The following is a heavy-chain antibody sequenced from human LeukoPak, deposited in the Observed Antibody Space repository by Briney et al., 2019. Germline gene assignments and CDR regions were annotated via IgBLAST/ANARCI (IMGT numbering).Heavy chain of an antibody. CDR3: AREKDAFDI. Sequence: GGSLRLSCAASGFIFSSYYMNWVRQTPGKGLEWVANIKQDGSEKYYVDSVKGRFTISRDNAKNSLYLQMNSLRAEDTAVYYCAREKDAFDIWGQGTMVTVSS. CDR2: IKQDGSEK. CDR1: GFIFSSYY. V-gene: IGHV3-7*01. J-gene: IGHJ3*02.